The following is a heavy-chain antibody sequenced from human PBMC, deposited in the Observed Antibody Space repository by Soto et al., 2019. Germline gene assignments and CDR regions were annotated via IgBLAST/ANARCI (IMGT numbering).Heavy chain of an antibody. V-gene: IGHV3-30-3*01. CDR2: ISYDGSNK. D-gene: IGHD3-3*01. J-gene: IGHJ5*02. Sequence: GGSLRLSCAASGFTFSSYAMHWVGQAPGKGLEWVAVISYDGSNKYYADSVKGRFTISRDNSKNTLYLQMNSLRAEDTAVYYCARDYEPLIKGNGYWFDPWGQGTLVTVSS. CDR1: GFTFSSYA. CDR3: ARDYEPLIKGNGYWFDP.